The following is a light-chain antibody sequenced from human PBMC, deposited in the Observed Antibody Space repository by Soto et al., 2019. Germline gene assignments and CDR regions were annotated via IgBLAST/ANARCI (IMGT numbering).Light chain of an antibody. V-gene: IGKV1-5*01. CDR1: ESLIGW. J-gene: IGKJ1*01. CDR2: DAS. CDR3: QQYKSYPWT. Sequence: DIQLTQSPSTLSASVGDTVTISCRASESLIGWLARYQQRPGSAPKLLIYDASSLEGGVPSRFAGDGSVTEFSLTIASLQPDDFGPYYCQQYKSYPWTFGQGTKV.